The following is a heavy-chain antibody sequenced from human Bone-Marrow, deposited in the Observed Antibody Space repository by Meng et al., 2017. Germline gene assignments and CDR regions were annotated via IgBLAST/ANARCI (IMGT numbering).Heavy chain of an antibody. Sequence: ASVKVSCKASGYTFTSYGISWVRQAPGQGLEWMGWISAYNGNTNYAQKLQGRVTMTTDTSTSTAYMELRSLRSDDTAVYYCARGGYGDYRMSYYYYGMDVWGQGTTVTGAS. CDR2: ISAYNGNT. V-gene: IGHV1-18*01. CDR1: GYTFTSYG. D-gene: IGHD4-17*01. CDR3: ARGGYGDYRMSYYYYGMDV. J-gene: IGHJ6*01.